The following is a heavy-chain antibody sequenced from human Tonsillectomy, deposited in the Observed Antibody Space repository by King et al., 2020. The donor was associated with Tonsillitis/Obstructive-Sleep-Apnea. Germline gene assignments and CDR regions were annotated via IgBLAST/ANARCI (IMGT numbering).Heavy chain of an antibody. Sequence: VQLVESGGGLAQPGGSLRLSCAASGFTFRSYWIHWVRQAPGKGLVWVSCINSDWSSTRSADSEKARFTISRDNAKNPLYLQMNGLRAEDTAVYYCGRVKGEWSDVLDIGGQGTMVTVS. CDR2: INSDWSST. CDR3: GRVKGEWSDVLDI. J-gene: IGHJ3*02. D-gene: IGHD3-16*01. CDR1: GFTFRSYW. V-gene: IGHV3-74*01.